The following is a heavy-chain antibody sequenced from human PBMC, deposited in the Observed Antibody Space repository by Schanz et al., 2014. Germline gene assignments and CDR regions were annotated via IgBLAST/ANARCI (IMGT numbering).Heavy chain of an antibody. D-gene: IGHD3-22*01. Sequence: VQLVESGGGLVKPGESLRLSCAASGFSLSSYNMNWVRLVPGKGLECVSGISGGGGSAYYADSVKGRFTISRDNSKNTLYLQRISLRADDTAVYYCAKVWGSDYFYPFDSWGQGTLVTVSS. J-gene: IGHJ4*02. CDR1: GFSLSSYN. CDR2: ISGGGGSA. CDR3: AKVWGSDYFYPFDS. V-gene: IGHV3-23*04.